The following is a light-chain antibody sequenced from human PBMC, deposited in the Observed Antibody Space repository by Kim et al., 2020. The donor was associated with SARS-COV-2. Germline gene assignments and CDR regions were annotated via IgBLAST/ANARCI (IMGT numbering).Light chain of an antibody. CDR2: KDS. J-gene: IGLJ3*02. CDR3: QVWDSGTWV. CDR1: NIQTKN. V-gene: IGLV3-9*01. Sequence: SYELTQPLSASVALGQTARLTCGGNNIQTKNVHWYRQKPGQAPVLVMYKDSKKPSGIPVRFSGSNSRNTATLTITRAQAGDEADYYCQVWDSGTWVFGGGTQLTVL.